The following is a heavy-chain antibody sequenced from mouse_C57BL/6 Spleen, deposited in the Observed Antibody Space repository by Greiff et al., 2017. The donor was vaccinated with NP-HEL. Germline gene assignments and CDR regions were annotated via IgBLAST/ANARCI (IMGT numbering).Heavy chain of an antibody. CDR2: IDPSDSYT. CDR3: ARDGSYAMEY. CDR1: GYTFTSYW. D-gene: IGHD1-1*01. V-gene: IGHV1-69*01. Sequence: VQLQQPGAELVMPGASVKLSCKASGYTFTSYWMHWVKQRPGQGLEWIGEIDPSDSYTNYNQKFKGKSTLTVDKSSSTAYMQLSSLTSEDSAVYYCARDGSYAMEYWGEGTSDTVSS. J-gene: IGHJ4*01.